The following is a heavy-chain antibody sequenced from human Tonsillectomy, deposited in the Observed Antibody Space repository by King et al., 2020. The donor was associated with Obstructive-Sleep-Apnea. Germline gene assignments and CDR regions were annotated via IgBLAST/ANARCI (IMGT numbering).Heavy chain of an antibody. J-gene: IGHJ4*02. CDR2: IQYDGTNK. CDR1: GFTFSSYA. Sequence: VQLVESGGGVVQPGGSLRLSCAASGFTFSSYAMHWVRQAPGKGLEWVAFIQYDGTNKYYADSVKGRFTISRDNSKNTLYLQMNSLRAEDTAVYYCAKDHRDYYDSIGYHDAEYGGQGTLVTGSS. D-gene: IGHD3-22*01. CDR3: AKDHRDYYDSIGYHDAEY. V-gene: IGHV3-30*02.